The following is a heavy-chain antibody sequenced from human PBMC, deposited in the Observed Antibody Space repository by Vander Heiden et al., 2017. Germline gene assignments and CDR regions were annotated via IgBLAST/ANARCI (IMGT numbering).Heavy chain of an antibody. CDR3: ERGGWLGERYYGMDV. V-gene: IGHV4-4*02. D-gene: IGHD3-10*01. CDR2: LYHSGSN. CDR1: GGSISSSNW. Sequence: QVQLQESGPGLVQPSGTLSLTCAVSGGSISSSNWWSWVRQPPGTGLEWIGELYHSGSNHYNPALKCRVTISGDKSKNQFYLKRSHVTPADTAGYDGERGGWLGERYYGMDVWGQGTT. J-gene: IGHJ6*02.